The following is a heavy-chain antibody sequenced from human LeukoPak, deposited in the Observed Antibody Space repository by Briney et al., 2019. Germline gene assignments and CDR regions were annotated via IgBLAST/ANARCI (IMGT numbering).Heavy chain of an antibody. Sequence: VASVKVSCKTSGYTFTDYYMHWVRQAPGQGLEWMGWINPNSGGTNYAQKFQGRVTMTRDTSISTAYMDLSRLRSDDTAVYYCARGSIVGATFDYFDYWGQGTLVTVSS. J-gene: IGHJ4*02. D-gene: IGHD1-26*01. V-gene: IGHV1-2*02. CDR1: GYTFTDYY. CDR3: ARGSIVGATFDYFDY. CDR2: INPNSGGT.